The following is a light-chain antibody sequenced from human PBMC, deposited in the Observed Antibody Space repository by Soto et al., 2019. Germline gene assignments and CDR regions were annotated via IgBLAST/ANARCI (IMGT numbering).Light chain of an antibody. Sequence: EIVLTQSPATLSLSPGERATLSCRASQSVGSYLAWYQQKPGQAPRLLIYDASNRATGIPGRFSGSGSGTDFALTISSREPEDFAVYYCQQRSNWPLITFGLGTRLEIK. CDR2: DAS. CDR1: QSVGSY. CDR3: QQRSNWPLIT. V-gene: IGKV3-11*01. J-gene: IGKJ5*01.